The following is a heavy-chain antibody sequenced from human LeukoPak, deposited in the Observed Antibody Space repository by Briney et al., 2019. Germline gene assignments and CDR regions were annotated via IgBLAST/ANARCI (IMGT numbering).Heavy chain of an antibody. CDR2: PNTGGDT. V-gene: IGHV3-53*01. CDR3: ARQSDSYYYMDV. J-gene: IGHJ6*03. Sequence: GGSLRLSCAASGFTVSSNYMTWVRQAPGRGLEWVSIPNTGGDTYYADSVKGRFTISRDDSKNTLYLQMSSLRAEDTAVYYCARQSDSYYYMDVWGKGTTVTVSS. D-gene: IGHD3-3*01. CDR1: GFTVSSNY.